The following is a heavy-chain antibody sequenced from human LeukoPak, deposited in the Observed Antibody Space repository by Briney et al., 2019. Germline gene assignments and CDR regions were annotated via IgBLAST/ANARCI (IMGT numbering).Heavy chain of an antibody. CDR1: GGSFSGYY. J-gene: IGHJ3*02. CDR3: ARKLNYYDSSGYHAFDT. V-gene: IGHV4-34*01. CDR2: INHSGST. Sequence: PSETLSLTCAVYGGSFSGYYWSWIRQPPGKGLEWIGEINHSGSTNYNPSLKSRVTISVDTSKNQFSLKLSSVTAADTAVYYCARKLNYYDSSGYHAFDTWGQGTMVTVSS. D-gene: IGHD3-22*01.